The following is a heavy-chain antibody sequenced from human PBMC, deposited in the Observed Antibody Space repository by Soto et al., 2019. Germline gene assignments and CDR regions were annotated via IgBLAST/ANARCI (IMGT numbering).Heavy chain of an antibody. CDR2: IRGFSPYT. J-gene: IGHJ6*02. Sequence: SLRLSCVASGFTFRSYTMNWVRQAPGKGLEWVSAIRGFSPYTFYADSLKGRFTISRDNAKNSLYLQMNSLRAEDTAVYYCARDRGYDAHDYYYNAMDVWGQGTTVTVSS. D-gene: IGHD2-15*01. V-gene: IGHV3-21*01. CDR1: GFTFRSYT. CDR3: ARDRGYDAHDYYYNAMDV.